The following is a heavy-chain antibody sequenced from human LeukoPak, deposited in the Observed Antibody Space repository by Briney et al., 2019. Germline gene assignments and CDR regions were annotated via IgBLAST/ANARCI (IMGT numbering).Heavy chain of an antibody. J-gene: IGHJ6*03. V-gene: IGHV3-33*01. CDR2: IWYDGSNK. D-gene: IGHD6-13*01. CDR1: GFTFSSYG. CDR3: ARDYSSWGYYYYYYMDV. Sequence: SGGSLRLSCAASGFTFSSYGMHWVRQAPGKGLEWVAVIWYDGSNKYYADSVKGRFTISGDNSKNTLYLQMNSLRAEDTAVYYCARDYSSWGYYYYYYMDVWGKGTTVTVSS.